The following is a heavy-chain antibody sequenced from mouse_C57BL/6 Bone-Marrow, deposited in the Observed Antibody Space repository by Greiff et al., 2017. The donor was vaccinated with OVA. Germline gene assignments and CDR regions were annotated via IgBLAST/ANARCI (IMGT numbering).Heavy chain of an antibody. CDR2: ISYSGST. D-gene: IGHD2-3*01. CDR1: GYSITSDY. V-gene: IGHV3-8*01. J-gene: IGHJ2*01. CDR3: ARWGWLLPFDY. Sequence: DVLLVESGPGLVKPSQTLSLTCSVTGYSITSDYWNWIRQFPGNKLEYMGYISYSGSTYYNPSLKSRISITRDTSKNQYYLQLNSVPTEDTATYCCARWGWLLPFDYWGQGTTLTVSA.